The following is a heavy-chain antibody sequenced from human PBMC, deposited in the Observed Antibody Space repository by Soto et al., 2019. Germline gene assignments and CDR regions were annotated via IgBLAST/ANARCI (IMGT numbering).Heavy chain of an antibody. Sequence: EVQLVQSGAEVKRPGESLRISCQGSGYSFTPYWIIWVRQMPGKGLEWVGTIDPSDSYTNYSPSFDGHVTLSTDNSVSTASLQWASLKASDTAMYYCARQMPEAGSFLGSAWGQGTLVTVSS. J-gene: IGHJ5*02. V-gene: IGHV5-10-1*03. CDR3: ARQMPEAGSFLGSA. CDR1: GYSFTPYW. CDR2: IDPSDSYT. D-gene: IGHD3-10*01.